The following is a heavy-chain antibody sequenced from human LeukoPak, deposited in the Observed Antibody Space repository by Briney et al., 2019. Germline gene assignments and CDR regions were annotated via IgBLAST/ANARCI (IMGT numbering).Heavy chain of an antibody. CDR1: GFSFSSYW. J-gene: IGHJ4*02. CDR2: INQDGSEK. V-gene: IGHV3-7*01. Sequence: PGGSLRLSCAVSGFSFSSYWMNWVRQAPGRGLEWVASINQDGSEKYYADSVKGRFTISRDNAKNSLYLQMNSLRAEDTAIYYCARGGEAAGLYFDYWGQGTLVTVSS. D-gene: IGHD6-13*01. CDR3: ARGGEAAGLYFDY.